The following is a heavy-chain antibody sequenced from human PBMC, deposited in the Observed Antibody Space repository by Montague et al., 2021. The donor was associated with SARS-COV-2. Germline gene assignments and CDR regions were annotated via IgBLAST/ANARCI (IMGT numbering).Heavy chain of an antibody. V-gene: IGHV4-39*01. D-gene: IGHD3/OR15-3a*01. CDR2: ISHSGSA. CDR1: GDSISSANYE. CDR3: ARQVGDFWTGFYVDS. J-gene: IGHJ4*02. Sequence: SETLSLTCNVAGDSISSANYEWAWFRQPPGKGLQWVGSISHSGSAYYXPSLESRLTISVDMSKRLFSLDVESVAVADTAFYYCARQVGDFWTGFYVDSWGQGTLVTVSS.